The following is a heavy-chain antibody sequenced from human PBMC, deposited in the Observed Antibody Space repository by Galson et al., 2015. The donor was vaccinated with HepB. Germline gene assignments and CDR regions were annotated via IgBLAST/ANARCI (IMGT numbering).Heavy chain of an antibody. D-gene: IGHD2-2*01. Sequence: VKVSCKASGYTFTSYGISWVRQAPGQGLEWMGWISAYNGNTNYAQKLQGRVTMTTDTSTSTAYMELRSLRSDDTAVYYCARKADCSSTSCGAFDIWGQGTMVTVSS. CDR1: GYTFTSYG. CDR2: ISAYNGNT. V-gene: IGHV1-18*04. CDR3: ARKADCSSTSCGAFDI. J-gene: IGHJ3*02.